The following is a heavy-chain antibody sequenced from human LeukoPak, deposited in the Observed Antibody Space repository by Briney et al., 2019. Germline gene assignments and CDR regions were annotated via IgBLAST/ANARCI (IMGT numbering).Heavy chain of an antibody. Sequence: GGSLRLSCAASGFTFSSYGMHWVRQAPGKGLEWVAFIRYDGSNKYYADSVKGRFTISRDNSNNTLYLQMNSLRAEDTAVYYCAKVPRMNIVVVVAATQDDYWGQGSLVTVSS. CDR2: IRYDGSNK. CDR1: GFTFSSYG. J-gene: IGHJ4*02. D-gene: IGHD2-15*01. V-gene: IGHV3-30*02. CDR3: AKVPRMNIVVVVAATQDDY.